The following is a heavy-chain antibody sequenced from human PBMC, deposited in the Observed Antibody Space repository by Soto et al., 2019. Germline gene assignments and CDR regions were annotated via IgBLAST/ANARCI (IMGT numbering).Heavy chain of an antibody. CDR3: ARDWHYYDGSGYYYGGGSFDY. CDR1: GFIFSSYG. CDR2: IWYDGSNK. V-gene: IGHV3-33*01. Sequence: GGSLRLSCAASGFIFSSYGMHWVRQAPGKGLEWVAVIWYDGSNKYYADSVKGRFTISRDNSKNTLYLQMNSLRAEDTAVYYCARDWHYYDGSGYYYGGGSFDYWGQGTLVTVSS. D-gene: IGHD3-22*01. J-gene: IGHJ4*02.